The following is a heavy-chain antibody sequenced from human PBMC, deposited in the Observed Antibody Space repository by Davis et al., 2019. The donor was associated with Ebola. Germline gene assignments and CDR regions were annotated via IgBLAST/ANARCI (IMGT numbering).Heavy chain of an antibody. CDR3: ATYYDFWSGHYGMDV. V-gene: IGHV4-59*01. J-gene: IGHJ6*02. D-gene: IGHD3-3*01. CDR2: IYYSGST. Sequence: MPSETLSLTCTVSGGSISSYYWSWIRQPPGKGLEWIGYIYYSGSTNYNPSLKSRVTISVDTSKNQFSLKLSSVTAADTAVYYCATYYDFWSGHYGMDVWGQGTTVTDSS. CDR1: GGSISSYY.